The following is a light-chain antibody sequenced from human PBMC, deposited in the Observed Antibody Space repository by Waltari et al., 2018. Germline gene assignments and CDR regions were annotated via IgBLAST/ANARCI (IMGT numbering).Light chain of an antibody. J-gene: IGLJ2*01. CDR1: NSYIANYNR. CDR3: SSYTANARF. Sequence: QSALTQPPSVSGSPGQSVTIPCTGTNSYIANYNRVSWYPPSPGTAPKLIIYHVHNRPVGVLYRVSGTESGNTAPLSVCGFQAGDEADYYCSSYTANARFFGGGTKVTVL. V-gene: IGLV2-18*02. CDR2: HVH.